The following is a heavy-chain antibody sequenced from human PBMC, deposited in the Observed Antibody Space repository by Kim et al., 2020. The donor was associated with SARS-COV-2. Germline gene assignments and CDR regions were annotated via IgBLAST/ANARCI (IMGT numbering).Heavy chain of an antibody. Sequence: GGSLRLSCAGSGFTFGDYAMHWVRQAPGKGLEWVSGITWNSDKIAYGDSVRGRFTVSRDNANNSLYRQMNRLRIEDTALYYCAKAEAWSFGSGTYFDTWGERDLVTVS. V-gene: IGHV3-9*01. J-gene: IGHJ4*02. CDR2: ITWNSDKI. CDR3: AKAEAWSFGSGTYFDT. CDR1: GFTFGDYA. D-gene: IGHD3-10*01.